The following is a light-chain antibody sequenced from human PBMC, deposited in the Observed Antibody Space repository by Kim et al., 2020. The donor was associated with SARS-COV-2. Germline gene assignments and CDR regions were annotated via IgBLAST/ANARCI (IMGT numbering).Light chain of an antibody. CDR1: QPVNN. CDR2: GAS. Sequence: EIVMTQSPATLSVSPGERATLSCRASQPVNNLAWYQQKPGQAPRLLIYGASTRAPGIPARFSGSGSGTEFTLTITSLHSEDFRIYYCQQYNSWPYTFGPGTKLEI. V-gene: IGKV3-15*01. CDR3: QQYNSWPYT. J-gene: IGKJ2*01.